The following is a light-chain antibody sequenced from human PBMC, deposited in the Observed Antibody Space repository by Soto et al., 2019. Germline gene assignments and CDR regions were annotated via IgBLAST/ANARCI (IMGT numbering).Light chain of an antibody. J-gene: IGLJ2*01. Sequence: QSALTQPASVSGSPGQSITISCTGTSSDVGGHNYVSWYQQHPGKAPKLMIYDVSNRPSGVSNRFSGSKSGNTASLTISGLQAADEADYYCSSYTSSSTLVVFGGGTKLTVL. CDR2: DVS. CDR1: SSDVGGHNY. V-gene: IGLV2-14*01. CDR3: SSYTSSSTLVV.